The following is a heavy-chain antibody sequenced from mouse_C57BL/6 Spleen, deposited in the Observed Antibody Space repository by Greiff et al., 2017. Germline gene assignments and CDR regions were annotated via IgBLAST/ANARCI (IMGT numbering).Heavy chain of an antibody. CDR3: GRGDDDNYVGNY. J-gene: IGHJ2*01. CDR2: ISYDGSN. CDR1: GYSITSGYY. V-gene: IGHV3-6*01. D-gene: IGHD2-1*01. Sequence: ESGPGLVKPSQSLSLTCSVTGYSITSGYYWNWIRQFPGNKLEWMGYISYDGSNNYNPSLKNRISITRDTSKNQFFLKLNSMTTEDTATYYCGRGDDDNYVGNYWGQGTTLTVSS.